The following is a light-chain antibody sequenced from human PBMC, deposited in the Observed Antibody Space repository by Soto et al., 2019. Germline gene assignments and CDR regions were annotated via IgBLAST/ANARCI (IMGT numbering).Light chain of an antibody. J-gene: IGKJ2*01. V-gene: IGKV1-5*01. CDR2: DVS. Sequence: DIQMTQSPSALSASVGDTVTITCRASQSIAASLAWYQHKPGKAPTLLIYDVSRLESGVPSRFSGSGSGTEFTLTINSLQPDDFATYYCQQYDSYYTFGQGTKVDTK. CDR1: QSIAAS. CDR3: QQYDSYYT.